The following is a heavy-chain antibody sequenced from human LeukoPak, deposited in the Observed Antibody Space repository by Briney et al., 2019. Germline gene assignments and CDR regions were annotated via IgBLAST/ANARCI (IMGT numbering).Heavy chain of an antibody. Sequence: GRSLRLSCAASGLTLSRYAVNWARQAPGRGLEWVSYISPSGDSTVYAESVKGRFTNSRDNSKNMLYLQMDSLRAEDTAIYYCVKKVYYYMDVWGKGTTVTVSS. CDR2: ISPSGDST. J-gene: IGHJ6*03. CDR3: VKKVYYYMDV. CDR1: GLTLSRYA. V-gene: IGHV3-23*01.